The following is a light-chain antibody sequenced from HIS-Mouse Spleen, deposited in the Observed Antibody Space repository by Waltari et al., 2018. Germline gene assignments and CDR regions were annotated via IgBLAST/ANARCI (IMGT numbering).Light chain of an antibody. V-gene: IGLV1-47*01. J-gene: IGLJ2*01. Sequence: QSVLTQPPSASGTPGQRVTISCSGSSSNIGSNYVYWYQQLPGTAPKLLIYRKNQLPSGVPDGISGSKSGTSASLAISGLRSEDEADYYSAAWDDSLSGHVVFGGGTKLTVL. CDR1: SSNIGSNY. CDR2: RKN. CDR3: AAWDDSLSGHVV.